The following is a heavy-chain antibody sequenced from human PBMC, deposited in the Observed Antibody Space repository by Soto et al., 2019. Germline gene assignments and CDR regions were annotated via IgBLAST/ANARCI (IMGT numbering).Heavy chain of an antibody. Sequence: SETLSLTCAVSGGSISSGGYSWSWIRQPPGKGLEWIGYIYHSGSTYYNPSLKSRVTISVDRSKNQFSLKLSSVTAADTAVYYCARDLGGWTDDWGQGTLVTVSS. D-gene: IGHD2-15*01. CDR1: GGSISSGGYS. V-gene: IGHV4-30-2*01. CDR2: IYHSGST. J-gene: IGHJ4*02. CDR3: ARDLGGWTDD.